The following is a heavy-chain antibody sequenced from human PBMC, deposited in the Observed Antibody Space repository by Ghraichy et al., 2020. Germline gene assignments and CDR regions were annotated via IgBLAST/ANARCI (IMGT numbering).Heavy chain of an antibody. CDR3: ARDRGSANYDFWSGYYRFEPRGFDP. CDR1: GGSISSYY. Sequence: SETLSLTCTVSGGSISSYYWSWIRQPPGKGLEWIGYIYYSGSTNYNPSLKSRVTISVDTSKNQFSLKLSSVTAADTAVYYCARDRGSANYDFWSGYYRFEPRGFDPWGQGTLVTVSS. D-gene: IGHD3-3*01. V-gene: IGHV4-59*01. J-gene: IGHJ5*02. CDR2: IYYSGST.